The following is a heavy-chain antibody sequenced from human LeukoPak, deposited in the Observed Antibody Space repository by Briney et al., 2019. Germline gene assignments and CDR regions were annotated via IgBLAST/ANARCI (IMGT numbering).Heavy chain of an antibody. CDR1: GYTFTVYY. Sequence: GASVTVSFKASGYTFTVYYMHWVRQAPGQGLEWMGWINPNSGGKNYAQKFQGRVTMTRDTPISTAYMELSRLRSDDTAVYYCARDALRNRHWGARFDPWGQGTLVTVSS. D-gene: IGHD7-27*01. J-gene: IGHJ5*02. V-gene: IGHV1-2*02. CDR3: ARDALRNRHWGARFDP. CDR2: INPNSGGK.